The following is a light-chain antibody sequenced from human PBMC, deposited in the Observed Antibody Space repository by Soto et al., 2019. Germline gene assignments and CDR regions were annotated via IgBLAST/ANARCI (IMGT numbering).Light chain of an antibody. V-gene: IGLV3-1*01. J-gene: IGLJ3*02. Sequence: SYELTQPPSVSVSPGQTAIITCSGDKLGNKYTCWYQQKPGQSPVLVIYQDNKRPSGIPERFSGSSSGNTATLTISGTQAMDEADYYCQAWDSRSYVVFGGGTKLTVL. CDR3: QAWDSRSYVV. CDR2: QDN. CDR1: KLGNKY.